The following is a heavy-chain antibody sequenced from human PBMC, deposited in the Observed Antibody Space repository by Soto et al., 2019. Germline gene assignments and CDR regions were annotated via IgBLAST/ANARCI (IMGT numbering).Heavy chain of an antibody. D-gene: IGHD2-21*02. V-gene: IGHV3-30*03. CDR3: ARERVVVTATPTKNYYYYGMDV. J-gene: IGHJ6*02. Sequence: GGSLRLSCAASEFTFSNYAMHWVRQPPGKGLQWLAVISYDGNNKYYADSVEGRFTISRDNSKNTVYLQMNSLRLEDTAVYYCARERVVVTATPTKNYYYYGMDVWGQGTTVTVSS. CDR2: ISYDGNNK. CDR1: EFTFSNYA.